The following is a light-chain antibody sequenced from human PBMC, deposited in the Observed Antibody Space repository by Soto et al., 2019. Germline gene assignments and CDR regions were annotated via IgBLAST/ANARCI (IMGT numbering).Light chain of an antibody. V-gene: IGKV1-27*01. CDR2: VAS. CDR1: QGISNY. CDR3: QKYNSAPWT. Sequence: DIQMTQSPSSLSASVGDRVTITCRASQGISNYLAWYQERPGKVPKLLIYVASTLQSGVPSRFSGSGSGTDFTLTISSLQPEDVATYYCQKYNSAPWTFGQGTKVEIK. J-gene: IGKJ1*01.